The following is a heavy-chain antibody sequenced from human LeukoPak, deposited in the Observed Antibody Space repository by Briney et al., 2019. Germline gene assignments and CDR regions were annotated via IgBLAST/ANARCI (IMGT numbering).Heavy chain of an antibody. D-gene: IGHD2-15*01. CDR2: IHYSGST. J-gene: IGHJ5*02. Sequence: PSETLSLTCTVSGASISSDDYYWGWIRQPPGKGLERIGNIHYSGSTYYNPSLETRVTMSADTSNNQVSLRLSSVTAADTAVYFCARSYCTGSTCPRRWFHPWGQGTLVTVSS. CDR1: GASISSDDYY. V-gene: IGHV4-39*01. CDR3: ARSYCTGSTCPRRWFHP.